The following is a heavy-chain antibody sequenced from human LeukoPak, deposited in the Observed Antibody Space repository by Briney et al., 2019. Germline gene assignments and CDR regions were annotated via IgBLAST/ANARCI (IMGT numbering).Heavy chain of an antibody. J-gene: IGHJ3*02. V-gene: IGHV4-61*02. CDR2: IYTSGST. D-gene: IGHD3-3*01. CDR3: ARGAYDFWSGYASGAFDI. Sequence: PSQTLSLTCTVSGGSISSGSYYWSWIRQPAGKGLEWIGRIYTSGSTNYNPSLKSRVTISVDTSKNQFSLKLSSVTAADTAVYYCARGAYDFWSGYASGAFDIWGQGTMVTVSS. CDR1: GGSISSGSYY.